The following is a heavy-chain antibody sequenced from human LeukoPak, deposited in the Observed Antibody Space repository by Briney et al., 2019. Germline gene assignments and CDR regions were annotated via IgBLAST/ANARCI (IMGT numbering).Heavy chain of an antibody. CDR3: ARERRSWVRFDY. J-gene: IGHJ4*02. CDR2: ISGCIRHR. V-gene: IGHV3-21*05. CDR1: GFTFSSYS. Sequence: GGALRLSCAASGFTFSSYSINWVRQAPGEGREWVSFISGCIRHRYYADSVKGRFTISRDNAKNALYLQMNSLRDEDTAVYYCARERRSWVRFDYWGQGTLVTVSP. D-gene: IGHD3-10*01.